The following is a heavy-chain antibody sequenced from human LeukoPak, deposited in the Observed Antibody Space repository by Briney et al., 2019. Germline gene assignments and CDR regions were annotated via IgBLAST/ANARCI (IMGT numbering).Heavy chain of an antibody. CDR2: IHYSGST. V-gene: IGHV4-59*08. CDR1: GGSISSYY. Sequence: KPSETPSLTCNVSGGSISSYYWSWIRQPPGKGLEWIGYIHYSGSTNYDPSLKSRVTTSVDTSKNQFSLKLSSVTAADTAVYYCACLEGDYWGQGTLVTVSS. J-gene: IGHJ4*02. D-gene: IGHD3-16*01. CDR3: ACLEGDY.